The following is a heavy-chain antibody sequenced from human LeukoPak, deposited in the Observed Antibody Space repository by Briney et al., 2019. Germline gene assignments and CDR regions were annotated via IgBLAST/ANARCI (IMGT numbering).Heavy chain of an antibody. D-gene: IGHD7-27*01. CDR2: IYYTGT. J-gene: IGHJ4*02. V-gene: IGHV4-59*02. CDR3: ASRKLGNDY. CDR1: GGSVTDYY. Sequence: SETLSLTCTVSGGSVTDYYWSWIRQSPGKGLEWIGYIYYTGTSYNPSLKSRVTISADTSKNQCSLKLISVTAADTAVYYCASRKLGNDYWGQGTLVTVSS.